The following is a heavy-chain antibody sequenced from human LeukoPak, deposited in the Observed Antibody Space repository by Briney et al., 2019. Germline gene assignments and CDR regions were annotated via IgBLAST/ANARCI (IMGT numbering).Heavy chain of an antibody. D-gene: IGHD1-26*01. J-gene: IGHJ4*02. Sequence: SETLSLTCAVYGGSFSGNYWSWIRQPPGKGLEWIGEMNHSGSTNYNPSLKSRVTISVDTSKNQFSLKLSSVTAADTAVYYCARLRRVGATPFDYWGQGTLVTVSS. CDR3: ARLRRVGATPFDY. CDR1: GGSFSGNY. CDR2: MNHSGST. V-gene: IGHV4-34*01.